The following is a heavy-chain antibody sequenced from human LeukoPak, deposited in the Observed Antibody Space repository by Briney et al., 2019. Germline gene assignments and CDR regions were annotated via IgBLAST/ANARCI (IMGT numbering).Heavy chain of an antibody. CDR1: GFIFSNFW. Sequence: GGSLRLSCAASGFIFSNFWMNWVRQAPGKGLEWVATISYDGSSRYSAASVKGRFTISRDNSKNTLSLQMNSLRVEDTAMYYCASPPGRPNGDWGQGTLVTVSS. CDR3: ASPPGRPNGD. CDR2: ISYDGSSR. J-gene: IGHJ4*02. D-gene: IGHD7-27*01. V-gene: IGHV3-30*03.